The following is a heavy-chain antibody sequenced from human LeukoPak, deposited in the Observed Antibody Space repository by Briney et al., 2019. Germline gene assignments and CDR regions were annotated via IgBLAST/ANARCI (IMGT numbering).Heavy chain of an antibody. CDR3: ARGPRVTNNWFDP. CDR2: INSDGSST. Sequence: PGGSLRLSCAASGFTFSSYWMHWVRQAPGNGLVWVSRINSDGSSTSYTDSVTGRITIARDNAKNTLDLQMNSLRAEDTAVYYCARGPRVTNNWFDPWGQGTLVTVSS. D-gene: IGHD4-11*01. CDR1: GFTFSSYW. J-gene: IGHJ5*02. V-gene: IGHV3-74*01.